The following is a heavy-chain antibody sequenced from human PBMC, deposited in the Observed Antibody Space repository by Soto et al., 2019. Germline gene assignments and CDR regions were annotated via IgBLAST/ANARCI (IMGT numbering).Heavy chain of an antibody. J-gene: IGHJ6*02. CDR1: GFTFSSYS. D-gene: IGHD3-3*01. CDR2: ISSSSSYI. Sequence: GGSLRLSCAASGFTFSSYSMNWVRQAPGKGLEWVSSISSSSSYIYYADSVKGRFTISRDNAKNSLYLQMNSLRAEDTAVYYCARDRRIFRVVRRDNYYGMDVWGQGTTVTVYS. V-gene: IGHV3-21*01. CDR3: ARDRRIFRVVRRDNYYGMDV.